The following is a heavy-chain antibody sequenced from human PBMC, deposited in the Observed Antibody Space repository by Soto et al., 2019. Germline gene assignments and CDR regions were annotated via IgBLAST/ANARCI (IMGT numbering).Heavy chain of an antibody. Sequence: QLQLQESGPGLVKPSETLSLTCTVSGGSISSSSYYWGWIRQPPGKGQEWIGSIYYSGSTYYNPSLKSRVTISVDTSKNQFSLQLSSVTAADTAVYYCARTRAVWFDPWGQGTLVTVSS. V-gene: IGHV4-39*01. CDR3: ARTRAVWFDP. J-gene: IGHJ5*02. D-gene: IGHD6-19*01. CDR2: IYYSGST. CDR1: GGSISSSSYY.